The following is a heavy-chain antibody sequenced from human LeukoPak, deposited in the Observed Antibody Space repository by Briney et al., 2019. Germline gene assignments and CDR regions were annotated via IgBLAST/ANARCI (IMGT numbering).Heavy chain of an antibody. CDR1: GFTFSSYA. V-gene: IGHV3-23*01. CDR3: ARAYSSSWYGGAFDI. D-gene: IGHD6-13*01. Sequence: PGGSLRLSCAASGFTFSSYAMSWVRQAPGKGLEWVSAISGSGGSTYYADSVKGGFTISRDNSKNTLYLQMNSLRAEDTAVYYCARAYSSSWYGGAFDIWGQGTMVIVSS. CDR2: ISGSGGST. J-gene: IGHJ3*02.